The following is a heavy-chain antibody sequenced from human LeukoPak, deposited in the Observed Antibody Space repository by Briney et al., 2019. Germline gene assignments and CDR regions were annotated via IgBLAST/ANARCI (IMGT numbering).Heavy chain of an antibody. CDR2: ITVSGGST. CDR3: ARDLYDFWSGLDY. Sequence: GGSLRLSCAASGFTFGSNAMSWVRQAPGKGLEWVSGITVSGGSTYYADSVKGRFTISRDISKNTLYLQMDSLRAEDTAVYYCARDLYDFWSGLDYWGQGTLVTVSS. D-gene: IGHD3-3*01. V-gene: IGHV3-23*01. CDR1: GFTFGSNA. J-gene: IGHJ4*02.